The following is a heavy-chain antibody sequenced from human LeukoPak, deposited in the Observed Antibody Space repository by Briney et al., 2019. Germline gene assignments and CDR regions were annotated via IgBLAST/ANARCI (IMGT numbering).Heavy chain of an antibody. CDR3: ASADNSSYHHYMDV. Sequence: PSETLSLTCAVYGGSFSGYYWSWIRQPPGKGLEWIGEINHSGSTNYNPSLKSRVTISVDTSKNQFSLKLSSVSAADTAVYYCASADNSSYHHYMDVWGKGTTVTVSS. V-gene: IGHV4-34*01. CDR2: INHSGST. D-gene: IGHD6-13*01. CDR1: GGSFSGYY. J-gene: IGHJ6*03.